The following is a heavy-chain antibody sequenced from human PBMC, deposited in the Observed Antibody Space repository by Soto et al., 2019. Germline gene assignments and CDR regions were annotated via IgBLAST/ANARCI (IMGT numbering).Heavy chain of an antibody. CDR3: ARDRGIDLVAIGY. CDR1: GFTFSSYG. J-gene: IGHJ4*02. CDR2: IWYDGSNK. Sequence: QVQLVESGGGVVQPGRYLRLSCAASGFTFSSYGMHWVRQAPGKGLEWGAVIWYDGSNKYYADSVKGRFTISRDNSKNALYLQMNRLRAEDTAVYYCARDRGIDLVAIGYWGQGTLVTVSS. V-gene: IGHV3-33*01. D-gene: IGHD2-15*01.